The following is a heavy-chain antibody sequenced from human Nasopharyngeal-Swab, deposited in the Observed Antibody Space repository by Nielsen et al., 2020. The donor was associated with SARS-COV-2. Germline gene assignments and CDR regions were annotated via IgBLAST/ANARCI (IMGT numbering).Heavy chain of an antibody. CDR1: GYTFTSYG. D-gene: IGHD3-16*02. Sequence: ASVKVSCKASGYTFTSYGISWVRRAPGQGLEWMGWISAYNGNTNYAQNLQGRVTMTTDTSTSTAYMELRSLRSDDTAVYYCARAPHYDYIWGSYRYAPPDDYWGQGTLVTASS. J-gene: IGHJ4*02. CDR2: ISAYNGNT. V-gene: IGHV1-18*01. CDR3: ARAPHYDYIWGSYRYAPPDDY.